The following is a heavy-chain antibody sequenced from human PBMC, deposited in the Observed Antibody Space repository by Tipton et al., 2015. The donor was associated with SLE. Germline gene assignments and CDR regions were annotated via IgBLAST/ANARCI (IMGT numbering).Heavy chain of an antibody. CDR3: ARGLRSNWGYYYYYYMDV. CDR1: GGSFSGYY. J-gene: IGHJ6*03. CDR2: INHSGST. V-gene: IGHV4-34*01. Sequence: LRLSCAVYGGSFSGYYWSWIRQPPGKGLEWIGEINHSGSTNYNPSLKSRVTISVDTSKNPFSLKLSSVTAADTAVYYCARGLRSNWGYYYYYYMDVWGKGTTVTVSS. D-gene: IGHD7-27*01.